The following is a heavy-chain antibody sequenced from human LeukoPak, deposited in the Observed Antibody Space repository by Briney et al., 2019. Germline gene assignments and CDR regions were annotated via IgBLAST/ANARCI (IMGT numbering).Heavy chain of an antibody. J-gene: IGHJ4*02. CDR2: IYYSGST. D-gene: IGHD1-26*01. Sequence: SETLSLTRTVSGGSISSGGYYWSWIRQPPGKGLEWIGYIYYSGSTNYNPSLKSRVTISVDTSKNQFSLKLSSVTAADTAVYYCARKEVGATTFDYWGQGTLVTVSS. CDR3: ARKEVGATTFDY. V-gene: IGHV4-61*08. CDR1: GGSISSGGYY.